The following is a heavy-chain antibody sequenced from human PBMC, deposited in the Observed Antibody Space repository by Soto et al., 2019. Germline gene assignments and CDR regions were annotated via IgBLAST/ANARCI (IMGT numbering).Heavy chain of an antibody. V-gene: IGHV3-23*01. CDR2: IDSSGVNT. D-gene: IGHD3-16*01. CDR3: VSWVSANFDY. J-gene: IGHJ4*02. CDR1: RYTFKSHG. Sequence: GGSLRLSCAASRYTFKSHGLSWVRQAPGKGLEWVSTIDSSGVNTHYADSVKGRFTISRDNSRNTLHLQMHDLRADDTALYYCVSWVSANFDYWGQGTVVTVSS.